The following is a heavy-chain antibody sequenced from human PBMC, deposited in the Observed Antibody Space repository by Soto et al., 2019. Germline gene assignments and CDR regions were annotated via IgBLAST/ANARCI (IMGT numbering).Heavy chain of an antibody. J-gene: IGHJ6*02. CDR3: ARSQVWFGDNPGSYGMDV. Sequence: SETLSLTCTVSGGSISSSSYYWGWIRQPPGKGLEWIGSIYYSGSTYYNPSLKSRVTISVDTSKNQFSLKLSSVTAADTAVYYCARSQVWFGDNPGSYGMDVWGQGTTVTVSS. D-gene: IGHD3-10*01. CDR2: IYYSGST. V-gene: IGHV4-39*01. CDR1: GGSISSSSYY.